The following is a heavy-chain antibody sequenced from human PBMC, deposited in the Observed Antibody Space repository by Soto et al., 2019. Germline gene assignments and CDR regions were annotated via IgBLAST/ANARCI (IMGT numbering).Heavy chain of an antibody. V-gene: IGHV3-23*01. CDR2: ISGSGVKT. J-gene: IGHJ5*02. CDR3: AENLLGCGGDLSSQCDNWRDP. D-gene: IGHD2-21*02. Sequence: PGGSLRLSCAASGFTFSTKVVTWVRQVPGRGLDWVSTISGSGVKTSYADFVKGRCSVARDISKTTLFLQTKSLRAEDAAKYSCAENLLGCGGDLSSQCDNWRDPWGQRTLVTVSS. CDR1: GFTFSTKV.